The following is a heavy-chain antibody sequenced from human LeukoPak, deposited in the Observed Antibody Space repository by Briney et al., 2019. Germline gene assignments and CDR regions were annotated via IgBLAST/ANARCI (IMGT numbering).Heavy chain of an antibody. D-gene: IGHD3-10*01. J-gene: IGHJ4*02. Sequence: SETLSLTCTVSGGSISSNHYYWGWIRQPPGKGLEWIGSIHYRGSTYYYPSLKSRVTISVDTSKNQFSLRLSSVTAADTAVYYCARSLPWFGELGFFDNWGQGTLVGVSS. CDR1: GGSISSNHYY. CDR2: IHYRGST. CDR3: ARSLPWFGELGFFDN. V-gene: IGHV4-39*01.